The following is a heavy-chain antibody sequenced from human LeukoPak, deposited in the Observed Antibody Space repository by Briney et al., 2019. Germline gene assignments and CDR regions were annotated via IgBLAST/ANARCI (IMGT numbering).Heavy chain of an antibody. Sequence: ASVKVPCKASGYTFTSYDINWVRQATGQGLEWMGWMNPNSGNTGYAQKFQGRVTMTRNTSISTAYMELSSLRSEDTAVYYCARYSSGHGGVDYWGQGTLVTVSS. J-gene: IGHJ4*02. V-gene: IGHV1-8*01. CDR2: MNPNSGNT. D-gene: IGHD6-19*01. CDR1: GYTFTSYD. CDR3: ARYSSGHGGVDY.